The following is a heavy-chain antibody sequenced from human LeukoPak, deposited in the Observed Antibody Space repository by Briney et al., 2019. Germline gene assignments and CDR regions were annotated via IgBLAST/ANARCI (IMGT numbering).Heavy chain of an antibody. D-gene: IGHD2/OR15-2a*01. CDR1: GFTFSDYY. Sequence: GGSLRLSCAASGFTFSDYYMSWVRQTPGKGLGWVANIKEDGREKYYVDSVKGRFTISRDKAKKSLYLQMNRPRAEDTAVYYCARGSGHSTDWNYWGQGTLVTVSS. V-gene: IGHV3-7*04. CDR2: IKEDGREK. CDR3: ARGSGHSTDWNY. J-gene: IGHJ4*02.